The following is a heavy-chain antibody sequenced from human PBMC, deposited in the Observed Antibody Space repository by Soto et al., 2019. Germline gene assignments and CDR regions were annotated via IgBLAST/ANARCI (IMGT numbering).Heavy chain of an antibody. D-gene: IGHD2-15*01. Sequence: QVQLQESGPGLVKPSQTLSLTCTVSGGSISSGDYYWSWIRQPPGKGLEWIGYIYYSGSTYYNPSQESRVTISGDTSKNQFSLKLSSVTAADTAVYYCASRGPTTSCSGGSCYARGFDYWGQGTLVTVSS. V-gene: IGHV4-30-4*01. CDR3: ASRGPTTSCSGGSCYARGFDY. CDR2: IYYSGST. CDR1: GGSISSGDYY. J-gene: IGHJ4*02.